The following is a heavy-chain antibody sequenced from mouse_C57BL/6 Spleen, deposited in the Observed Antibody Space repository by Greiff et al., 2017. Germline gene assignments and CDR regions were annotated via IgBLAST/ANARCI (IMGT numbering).Heavy chain of an antibody. J-gene: IGHJ2*01. CDR2: IYPGSGST. CDR3: ARNADYSNYFDY. V-gene: IGHV1-55*01. Sequence: QVQLQQPGAELVKPGASVKMSCKASGYTFTSYWLTWVKQRPGQGLEWIGDIYPGSGSTNYNEKFKSKATLTVDTSSSTAYMQLISLTSEDSAVYYCARNADYSNYFDYWGQGTTLTVSS. CDR1: GYTFTSYW. D-gene: IGHD2-5*01.